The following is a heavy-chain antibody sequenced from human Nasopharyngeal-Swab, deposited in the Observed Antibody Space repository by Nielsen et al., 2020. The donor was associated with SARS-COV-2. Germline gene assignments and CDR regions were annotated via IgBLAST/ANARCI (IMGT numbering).Heavy chain of an antibody. Sequence: RQAPGKGLEWIGYINHSGSTNYNPSLKSRVTISVDTSKNQFSLKLSSVTAADTAVYYCARVVTWGYSYGYGGTHVAHGIYFDYWGQGTLVTVSS. J-gene: IGHJ4*02. D-gene: IGHD5-18*01. CDR2: INHSGST. CDR3: ARVVTWGYSYGYGGTHVAHGIYFDY. V-gene: IGHV4-34*01.